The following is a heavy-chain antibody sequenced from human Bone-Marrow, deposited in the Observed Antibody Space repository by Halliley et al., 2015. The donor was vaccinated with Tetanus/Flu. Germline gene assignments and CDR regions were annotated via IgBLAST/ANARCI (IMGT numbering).Heavy chain of an antibody. D-gene: IGHD5-12*01. V-gene: IGHV3-48*03. Sequence: EWLSYISPSAPTIYYADSVKGRFTISRDNAENSVSLQMSSLRAEDTATYYCARQGAKEKFFDYWGQGTRVTVSS. J-gene: IGHJ4*02. CDR3: ARQGAKEKFFDY. CDR2: ISPSAPTI.